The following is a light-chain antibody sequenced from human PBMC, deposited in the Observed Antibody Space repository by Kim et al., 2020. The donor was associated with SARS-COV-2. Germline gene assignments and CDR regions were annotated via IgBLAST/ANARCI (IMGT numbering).Light chain of an antibody. J-gene: IGLJ3*02. CDR2: LEGSGSY. Sequence: SSVKLTCTLSSRHSSYTIAWHQQQPGKAPRYLMKLEGSGSYNKGSGVPDRFSGSSSGADRYLTISNLQSEDEADYYCETWDSNTRVFGGGTQLTVL. CDR3: ETWDSNTRV. V-gene: IGLV4-60*03. CDR1: SRHSSYT.